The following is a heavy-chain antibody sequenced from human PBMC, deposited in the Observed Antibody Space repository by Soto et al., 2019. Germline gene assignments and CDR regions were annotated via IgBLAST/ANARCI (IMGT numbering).Heavy chain of an antibody. J-gene: IGHJ3*02. D-gene: IGHD3-10*01. Sequence: SVTVSCTASGGTFSSYAISWVRQAPGQGLEWMGGIIPIFGTANYAQKFQGRVTITADESTSTAYMELSSLRSEDTAVYYCARGLWFGELLAFDIWGQGTMVTVSS. V-gene: IGHV1-69*13. CDR1: GGTFSSYA. CDR2: IIPIFGTA. CDR3: ARGLWFGELLAFDI.